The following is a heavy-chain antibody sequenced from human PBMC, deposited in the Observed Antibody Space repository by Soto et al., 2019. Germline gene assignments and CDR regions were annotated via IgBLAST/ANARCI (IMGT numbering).Heavy chain of an antibody. D-gene: IGHD2-15*01. CDR1: GYTFTSYS. J-gene: IGHJ6*02. CDR3: ARDHNFGFILYAMDV. V-gene: IGHV1-46*01. Sequence: ASVKVSCKASGYTFTSYSMHWVRQPPGQGLEWMGIINPSSGRTSYAQNFQGRVTMTSDTSTSIVYMEMNSLKSEDTAVYYCARDHNFGFILYAMDVWGQGTTVTVSS. CDR2: INPSSGRT.